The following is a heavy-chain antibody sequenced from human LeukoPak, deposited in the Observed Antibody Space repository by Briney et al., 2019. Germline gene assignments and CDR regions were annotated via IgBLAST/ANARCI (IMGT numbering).Heavy chain of an antibody. CDR3: ARRDGYDSTTFDY. CDR1: GYSFSSYW. D-gene: IGHD5-24*01. J-gene: IGHJ4*02. Sequence: GESLKISCKGSGYSFSSYWIGWVRQLPGKVLEWMGIIYPGDCDTRYRPSFQGQVTISADKSISTAYLQWSILKASDTAMYYCARRDGYDSTTFDYWGQGTLVTVSS. V-gene: IGHV5-51*01. CDR2: IYPGDCDT.